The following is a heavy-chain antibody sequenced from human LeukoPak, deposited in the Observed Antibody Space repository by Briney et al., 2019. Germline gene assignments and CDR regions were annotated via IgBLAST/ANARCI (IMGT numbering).Heavy chain of an antibody. J-gene: IGHJ4*02. V-gene: IGHV3-9*01. Sequence: PGGSLRLSCAASGFTFDDYAMHWVRQAPGKGLEWVSGISWNSGSIGYADSVKGRFTISRDNAKNSLYLQMNSLRAEDTAVHYCAKIASSSSQPYWGQGTLVSVSS. CDR2: ISWNSGSI. D-gene: IGHD2-2*01. CDR3: AKIASSSSQPY. CDR1: GFTFDDYA.